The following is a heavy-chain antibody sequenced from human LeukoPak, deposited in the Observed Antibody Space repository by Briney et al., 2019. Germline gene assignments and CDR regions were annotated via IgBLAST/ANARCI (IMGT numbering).Heavy chain of an antibody. D-gene: IGHD2-21*01. V-gene: IGHV1-2*02. CDR3: ARSHIGVPNPADY. CDR1: GNTFTDYY. J-gene: IGHJ4*02. CDR2: INPNSGGT. Sequence: ASVKVSCKASGNTFTDYYMHWVRQAPGQGLEWMGWINPNSGGTNYAQKFQGRVTMTRDTSTSTVYMELSSLRSEDTAVYYCARSHIGVPNPADYWGQGTLVTVSS.